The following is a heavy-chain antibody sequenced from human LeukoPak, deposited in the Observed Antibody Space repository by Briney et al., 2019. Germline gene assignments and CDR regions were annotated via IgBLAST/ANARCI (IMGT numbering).Heavy chain of an antibody. CDR1: GFTFSNYA. D-gene: IGHD1-1*01. J-gene: IGHJ4*02. V-gene: IGHV3-23*01. CDR2: ISGSGDST. CDR3: AKESGNSGTWPQNYFDY. Sequence: GGSLRLSCAVSGFTFSNYAMTWVRQVPGRGLEWVSVISGSGDSTYYADSVKGRFSISRDNSENTLFLQMNSLRAEDTALYYCAKESGNSGTWPQNYFDYWGQGSLVTVSS.